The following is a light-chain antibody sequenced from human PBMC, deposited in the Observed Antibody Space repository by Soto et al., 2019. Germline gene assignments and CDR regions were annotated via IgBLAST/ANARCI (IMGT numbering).Light chain of an antibody. J-gene: IGKJ4*01. V-gene: IGKV3D-20*02. CDR2: GAS. CDR1: QSVSSNY. CDR3: QQRSIWPLT. Sequence: DIVLTQSPGTLSLSPVERATLSCRASQSVSSNYLAWYQQKPGQAPRLLIYGASTRATGVPDRFSGSGSGTDFTLTISNLEPEDSAVYYCQQRSIWPLTFGGGTKVDIK.